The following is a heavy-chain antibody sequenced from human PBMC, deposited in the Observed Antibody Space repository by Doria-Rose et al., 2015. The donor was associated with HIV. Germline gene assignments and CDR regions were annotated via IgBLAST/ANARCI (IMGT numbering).Heavy chain of an antibody. V-gene: IGHV2-26*01. Sequence: QWGPVLVKPTETLTPTCTVSGVSLSSPGMGVSWIRQPPGKALEWLANIFSDDERSYKTSLKSRLTISRGTSKSQVVLTMTDMGPVDTATYYCARIKSSRWYHKYYFDFWGQGTLVIVSA. CDR1: GVSLSSPGMG. D-gene: IGHD6-13*01. CDR2: IFSDDER. J-gene: IGHJ4*02. CDR3: ARIKSSRWYHKYYFDF.